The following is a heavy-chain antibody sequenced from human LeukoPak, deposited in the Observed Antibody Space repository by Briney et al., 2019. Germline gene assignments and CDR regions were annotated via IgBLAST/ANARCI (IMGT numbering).Heavy chain of an antibody. J-gene: IGHJ4*02. V-gene: IGHV6-1*01. CDR1: GDSVSSNSAA. D-gene: IGHD1-26*01. CDR2: TYYRSKWYT. Sequence: SQTLALTCAISGDSVSSNSAAWNWITQSPSRGLEWLGRTYYRSKWYTDYAVSVKSRITINPDTSKHQFSLQLTSVPPEDTAVYYCARVRYSGSYSVFDYWGQGTLVTVSS. CDR3: ARVRYSGSYSVFDY.